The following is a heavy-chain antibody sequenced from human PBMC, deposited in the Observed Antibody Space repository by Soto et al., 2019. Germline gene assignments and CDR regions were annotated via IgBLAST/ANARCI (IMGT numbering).Heavy chain of an antibody. CDR2: IIPILDTA. D-gene: IGHD5-12*01. J-gene: IGHJ4*02. V-gene: IGHV1-69*08. Sequence: QVQLVQSGAEVKEPGSSVKVSCKASGGTFSTSTFTWVRQAPGQGLEWMGRIIPILDTADYAQKFQGSVTITADTSTSTAFMALSSLRSEDTGIYYCARDSPIGSVFSGYDAIDLWGQGTLVTVSP. CDR1: GGTFSTST. CDR3: ARDSPIGSVFSGYDAIDL.